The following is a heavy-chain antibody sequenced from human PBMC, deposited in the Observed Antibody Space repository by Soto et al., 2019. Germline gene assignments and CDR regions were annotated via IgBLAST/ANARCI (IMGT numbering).Heavy chain of an antibody. J-gene: IGHJ4*02. Sequence: QVQLQESGPGLVKPSQTLSLTCTVSGGSISSGCYYWSWIRPHPGKGLEWIGYIYYSGSNYYNPYTSSRVTISVDPSENQFSLKLSSVTAADTAVYYCASSNKYDYDSSGLPRTTPPDYWGQGTLVTVSS. D-gene: IGHD3-22*01. CDR3: ASSNKYDYDSSGLPRTTPPDY. V-gene: IGHV4-31*03. CDR1: GGSISSGCYY. CDR2: IYYSGSN.